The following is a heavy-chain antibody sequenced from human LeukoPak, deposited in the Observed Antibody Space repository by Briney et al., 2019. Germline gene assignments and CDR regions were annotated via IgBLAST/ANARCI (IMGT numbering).Heavy chain of an antibody. CDR2: ISSSSSSI. D-gene: IGHD4-23*01. CDR3: ARGGASVGGNFDY. V-gene: IGHV3-21*01. J-gene: IGHJ4*02. CDR1: GFTFSSYS. Sequence: GGSLRLSCAASGFTFSSYSMIWVRQAPGKGLEWVSYISSSSSSIYYADSMKGRITISRDNADNSLFLQMNSLRAEDTAVYYCARGGASVGGNFDYWGQGTLVTVSS.